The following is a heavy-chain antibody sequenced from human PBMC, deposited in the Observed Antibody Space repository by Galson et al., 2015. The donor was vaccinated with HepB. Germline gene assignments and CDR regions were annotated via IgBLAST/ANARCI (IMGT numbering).Heavy chain of an antibody. CDR2: ISSSSSYI. CDR3: ARFSIVVVPAAMEDGFDY. V-gene: IGHV3-21*01. Sequence: SLRLSCAASGFTFSSYSMNWVRQAPGKGLEWVSSISSSSSYIYYADSVKGRFTISRDNAKNSLYLQMNSLRAEDTAVYYCARFSIVVVPAAMEDGFDYWGQGTLVTVSS. CDR1: GFTFSSYS. J-gene: IGHJ4*02. D-gene: IGHD2-2*01.